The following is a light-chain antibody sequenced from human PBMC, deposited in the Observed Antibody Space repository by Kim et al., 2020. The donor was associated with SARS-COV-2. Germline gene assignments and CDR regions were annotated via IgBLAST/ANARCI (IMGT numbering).Light chain of an antibody. V-gene: IGKV3-20*01. CDR1: QTVTNNS. CDR2: GTS. CDR3: HQYGSSPFS. Sequence: SPGERGSLSCRASQTVTNNSLAWYQQKPGQTPKLLIYGTSSRATGIPDRFSGSGSGTDFTLTITRLEPEDFAVYYCHQYGSSPFSFGPGTKVDIK. J-gene: IGKJ3*01.